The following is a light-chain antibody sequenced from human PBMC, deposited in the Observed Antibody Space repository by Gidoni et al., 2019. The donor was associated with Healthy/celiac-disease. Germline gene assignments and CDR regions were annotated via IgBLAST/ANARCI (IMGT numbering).Light chain of an antibody. CDR2: WAS. CDR3: QQYYSNPFT. Sequence: DIVMTQSPASLAVSLGERATINCKSSQSVLYSSNNNNYLAWYQQKPGQPPKLLIYWASTRESGVPDRFSGSGSGTDFTLTISSLQAEDVAVYYCQQYYSNPFTFGPGTKVDIK. V-gene: IGKV4-1*01. J-gene: IGKJ3*01. CDR1: QSVLYSSNNNNY.